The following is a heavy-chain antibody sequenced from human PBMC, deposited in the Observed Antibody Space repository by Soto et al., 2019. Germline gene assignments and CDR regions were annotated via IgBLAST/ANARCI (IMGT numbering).Heavy chain of an antibody. J-gene: IGHJ4*02. CDR2: IIPILAIA. CDR1: VGTFSSYT. V-gene: IGHV1-69*02. D-gene: IGHD4-17*01. Sequence: QVQLVQSGAEVKKPGSSVKVSCNASVGTFSSYTISWVRQAPGQGLEWMGRIIPILAIANYAQKFQGRVTITADKSTSTAYMELSSLRSEYKAVYYCASTDYGDYAYDYRGQGTLVTVSS. CDR3: ASTDYGDYAYDY.